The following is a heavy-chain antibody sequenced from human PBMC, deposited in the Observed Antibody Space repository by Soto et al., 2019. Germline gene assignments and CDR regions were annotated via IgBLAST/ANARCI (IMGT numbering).Heavy chain of an antibody. CDR1: GFTFSSYG. Sequence: GGSLRLSCSASGFTFSSYGMPWVPPAPSKGLEWVAVISYDGSNKYYADSVKGRFTISRDNSKNTLYLQMNSLRAEDTAVYYCANLGYCSGGSCYAFDIWGQGTMVTVSS. CDR3: ANLGYCSGGSCYAFDI. V-gene: IGHV3-30*18. D-gene: IGHD2-15*01. CDR2: ISYDGSNK. J-gene: IGHJ3*02.